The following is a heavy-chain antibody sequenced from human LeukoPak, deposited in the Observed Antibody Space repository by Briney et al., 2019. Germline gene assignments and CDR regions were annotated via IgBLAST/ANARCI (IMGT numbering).Heavy chain of an antibody. V-gene: IGHV3-48*01. CDR1: GFTFSSYS. Sequence: PGGSLRLSYAASGFTFSSYSMNWVRQAPGKGLEWVSYISSSSSTIYYADSVKGRFTISRDNAKNSLYLQMNSLRAEDTAVYYCARSEAAGPLDYWGQGTLVTVSS. CDR3: ARSEAAGPLDY. J-gene: IGHJ4*02. CDR2: ISSSSSTI. D-gene: IGHD6-13*01.